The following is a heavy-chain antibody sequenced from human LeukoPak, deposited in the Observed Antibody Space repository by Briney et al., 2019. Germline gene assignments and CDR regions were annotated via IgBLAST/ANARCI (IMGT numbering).Heavy chain of an antibody. Sequence: SETLSLTCTVSGGSISSSSYYWGWIRQPPGKGLEWIASIYDSRSTYYNPSLKSRLTISVDTSKNQFSLRLSSVTAADTAVYYCSRESGAFSPFGHWGQGTLVTVTS. CDR1: GGSISSSSYY. CDR2: IYDSRST. D-gene: IGHD1-26*01. CDR3: SRESGAFSPFGH. V-gene: IGHV4-39*07. J-gene: IGHJ4*02.